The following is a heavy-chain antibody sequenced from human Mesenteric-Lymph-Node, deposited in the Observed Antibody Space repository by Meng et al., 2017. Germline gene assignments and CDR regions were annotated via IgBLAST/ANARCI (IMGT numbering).Heavy chain of an antibody. CDR1: GYTLTELS. J-gene: IGHJ6*02. CDR3: ARRPTVTHFGHYYGMDV. Sequence: ASVKVSCKVSGYTLTELSMHWVRQAPGKGLEWMGGFDPEDGETIYAQKFQGRVTMTEDTSTDTAYMELSSLRSEDTAVYYCARRPTVTHFGHYYGMDVWGQGTTVTVSS. CDR2: FDPEDGET. D-gene: IGHD4-17*01. V-gene: IGHV1-24*01.